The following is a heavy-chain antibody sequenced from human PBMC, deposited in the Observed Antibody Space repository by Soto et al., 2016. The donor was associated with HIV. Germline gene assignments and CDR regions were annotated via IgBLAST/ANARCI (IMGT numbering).Heavy chain of an antibody. V-gene: IGHV3-23*01. CDR2: ISVGGGST. Sequence: EVHLLESGGGLVQSGGSLRLSCAVPGLTFSNYAMNWVRQAPGKGLEWVSGISVGGGSTYYADLVKGRFTISRDNFKNTLYLQMNSLRAEDTAVYYCAKWAYCSGGTCSEASPLDYWGQGTLVTVSS. J-gene: IGHJ4*02. CDR1: GLTFSNYA. D-gene: IGHD2-15*01. CDR3: AKWAYCSGGTCSEASPLDY.